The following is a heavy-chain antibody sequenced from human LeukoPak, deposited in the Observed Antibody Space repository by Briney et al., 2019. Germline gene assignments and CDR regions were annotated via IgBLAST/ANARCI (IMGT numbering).Heavy chain of an antibody. J-gene: IGHJ3*02. CDR3: ARQTRYSSSGDAFDI. CDR2: ISSSSSYI. Sequence: KPGGSLRLSCATSGFTFSSYTVNWIRQAPGKGLEWVSSISSSSSYIYYADSVKGRFTIFRDNAKNSLHLQMDSLRAEDAAVYYCARQTRYSSSGDAFDIWGQGTMVTVSS. V-gene: IGHV3-21*01. CDR1: GFTFSSYT. D-gene: IGHD6-19*01.